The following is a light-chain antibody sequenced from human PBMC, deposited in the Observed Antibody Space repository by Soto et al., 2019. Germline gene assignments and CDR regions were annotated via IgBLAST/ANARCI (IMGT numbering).Light chain of an antibody. CDR1: QSISSW. V-gene: IGKV1-5*03. J-gene: IGKJ5*01. Sequence: DIQMTQSPSTLSASVGDRVTITCRASQSISSWLAWYQQKVGNAPKSQINKASSLESGVPSRFSGSGSGTESALTMSSLQPDDFASYYFLQYLSYPITFGQGTRLEIK. CDR3: LQYLSYPIT. CDR2: KAS.